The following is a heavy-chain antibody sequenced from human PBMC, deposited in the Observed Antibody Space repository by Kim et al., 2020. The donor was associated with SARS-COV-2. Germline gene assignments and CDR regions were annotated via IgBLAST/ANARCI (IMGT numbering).Heavy chain of an antibody. J-gene: IGHJ3*02. CDR1: GYSFTSYW. V-gene: IGHV5-10-1*01. Sequence: GESLKISCKGSGYSFTSYWISWVRQMPGKGLEWMGRIDPSDSYTNYSPSFQGHVTISADKSISTAYLQWSSLKASDTAMYYCARHLVAVAGNSAFDIWGQGTMVTVSS. D-gene: IGHD6-19*01. CDR2: IDPSDSYT. CDR3: ARHLVAVAGNSAFDI.